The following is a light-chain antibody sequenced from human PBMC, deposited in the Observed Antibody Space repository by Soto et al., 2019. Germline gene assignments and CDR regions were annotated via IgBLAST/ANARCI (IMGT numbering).Light chain of an antibody. J-gene: IGKJ5*01. V-gene: IGKV1-5*01. CDR3: QQFHSFPIT. Sequence: DIQMTQSPSTLSASAGDRVTITCRASQSITIWLAWYQQKPGKAPKLLIYDAFTLESGVPSRFSGSGSGTEFTLTISSLQPDDFATYYCQQFHSFPITFGQGTRLEIK. CDR2: DAF. CDR1: QSITIW.